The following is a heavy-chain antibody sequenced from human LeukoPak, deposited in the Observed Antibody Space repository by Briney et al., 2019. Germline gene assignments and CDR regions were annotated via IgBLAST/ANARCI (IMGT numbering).Heavy chain of an antibody. J-gene: IGHJ6*04. Sequence: SVKVSCKASGGTFSSYAISWVRQAPGQGLEWMGGIIPIFGTANYAQKFQGRVTITADESTSTAYMELSSLRSEDTAVYYCASVVLAAGPNYYYYGMDVWGKGTTVTVSS. CDR1: GGTFSSYA. CDR2: IIPIFGTA. V-gene: IGHV1-69*01. CDR3: ASVVLAAGPNYYYYGMDV. D-gene: IGHD6-13*01.